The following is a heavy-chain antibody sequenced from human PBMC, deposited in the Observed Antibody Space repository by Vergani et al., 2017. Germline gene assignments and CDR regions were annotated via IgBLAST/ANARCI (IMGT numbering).Heavy chain of an antibody. CDR3: AKDQGDYYDSSGYWGLDY. CDR1: GFTFSSYW. J-gene: IGHJ4*02. D-gene: IGHD3-22*01. CDR2: IKQDGSEK. V-gene: IGHV3-7*01. Sequence: EVQLVESGGGLVQPGGSLRLSCAASGFTFSSYWMSWVRQAPGKGLEWVANIKQDGSEKYYVDSVKGRFAISRDNSKNTLYLQMNSLRAEDTAVYYCAKDQGDYYDSSGYWGLDYWGQGTLVTVSS.